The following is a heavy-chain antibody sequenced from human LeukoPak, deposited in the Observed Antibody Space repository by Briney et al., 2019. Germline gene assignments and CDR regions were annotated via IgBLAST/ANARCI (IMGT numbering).Heavy chain of an antibody. V-gene: IGHV1-46*01. D-gene: IGHD1-26*01. J-gene: IGHJ1*01. CDR2: INPSGGST. Sequence: GASVKVSCKASGYTFTSYYMHWVRQAPGQGLEWMGIINPSGGSTSYAQKFQGRVTMTRDTSTSTVYMELSSLRSEDTAVYYCARDSGSYGPRWYFQHWGQGTLVTVSS. CDR1: GYTFTSYY. CDR3: ARDSGSYGPRWYFQH.